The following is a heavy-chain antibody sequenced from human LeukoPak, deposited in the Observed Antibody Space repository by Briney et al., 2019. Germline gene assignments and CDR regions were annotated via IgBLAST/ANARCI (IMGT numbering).Heavy chain of an antibody. CDR1: GFTFSSYA. V-gene: IGHV3-23*01. D-gene: IGHD3-22*01. CDR2: ISGSGGST. J-gene: IGHJ4*02. CDR3: AGTDSSGYYPY. Sequence: PGGSLRLSCAASGFTFSSYAMSWVRQAPGKGLEWVSAISGSGGSTYYADSVKGRFTISRDNSKNTVYLQMNSLRAEDTAVYYCAGTDSSGYYPYWGQGTLVTVSS.